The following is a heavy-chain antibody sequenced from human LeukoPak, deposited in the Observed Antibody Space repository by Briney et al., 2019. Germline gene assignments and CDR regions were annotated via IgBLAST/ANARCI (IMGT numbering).Heavy chain of an antibody. J-gene: IGHJ6*02. CDR3: ARGAGYSYGYSPGGYYYYGMDV. D-gene: IGHD5-18*01. CDR2: ISAYNGNT. CDR1: GYTFTGYY. V-gene: IGHV1-18*04. Sequence: ASVKVSCKASGYTFTGYYMHWVRQAPGQGLEWMGWISAYNGNTNYAQKLQGRVTMTTDTSTSTAYMELRSLRSDDTAVYYCARGAGYSYGYSPGGYYYYGMDVWGQGTTVTVSS.